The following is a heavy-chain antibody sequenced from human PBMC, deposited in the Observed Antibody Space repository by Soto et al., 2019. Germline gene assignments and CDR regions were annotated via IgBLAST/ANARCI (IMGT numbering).Heavy chain of an antibody. J-gene: IGHJ4*02. D-gene: IGHD5-12*01. CDR1: GFSLSTNGMG. Sequence: QITVKESGLTLVKPTQTLTLTCTFSGFSLSTNGMGVGWIRQSPGKALEWLALIYWDDEKRYSPSLRRRLTITQDTSKTQVDLTKTNMDPVDTATYYWARLTRGVYDLDRLWEKFDYWGQGTLVTVSS. CDR2: IYWDDEK. V-gene: IGHV2-5*02. CDR3: ARLTRGVYDLDRLWEKFDY.